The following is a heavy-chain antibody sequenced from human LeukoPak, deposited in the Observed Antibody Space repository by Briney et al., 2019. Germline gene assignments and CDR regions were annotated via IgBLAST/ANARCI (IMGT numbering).Heavy chain of an antibody. CDR2: ISAYNGNT. V-gene: IGHV1-18*01. J-gene: IGHJ6*03. CDR1: GYTFTSYG. D-gene: IGHD6-13*01. CDR3: ARAAAPRSSWSRVREYYYYYMDV. Sequence: ASVKVSCKASGYTFTSYGISWVRQAPGQGLEWMGWISAYNGNTNYAQKLQGRVTMTTDTSTSTAYMELRSLRSDDTAVYYCARAAAPRSSWSRVREYYYYYMDVWGKGTTVTVSS.